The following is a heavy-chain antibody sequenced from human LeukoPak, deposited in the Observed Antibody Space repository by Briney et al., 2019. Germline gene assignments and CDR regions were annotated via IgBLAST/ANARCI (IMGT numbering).Heavy chain of an antibody. V-gene: IGHV3-23*01. Sequence: GGSLRLSCAASGFTFSSYAMSWVRQAPGKGLEWVSAISGSGGSTYYADSVKGRFTISRDNSKNTLYLQMNSLRAEDTAVYYCTKGFAYQLPHSTFDYWGQGTLVTVSS. CDR2: ISGSGGST. CDR1: GFTFSSYA. J-gene: IGHJ4*02. D-gene: IGHD2-2*01. CDR3: TKGFAYQLPHSTFDY.